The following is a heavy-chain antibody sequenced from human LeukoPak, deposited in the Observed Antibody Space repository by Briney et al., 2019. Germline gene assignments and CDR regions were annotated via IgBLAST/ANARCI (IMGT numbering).Heavy chain of an antibody. V-gene: IGHV3-23*01. Sequence: GGSLGLSCAASGFTFSSYAMSWVRQAPGMRLEWVSTISSSGDSTNYADSLKGRFTISRDNSQNTLYLQMNSLRAEDTAVYYCARDPSYYDILTGYSHTRYGMDVWGQGTTVTISS. J-gene: IGHJ6*02. D-gene: IGHD3-9*01. CDR2: ISSSGDST. CDR1: GFTFSSYA. CDR3: ARDPSYYDILTGYSHTRYGMDV.